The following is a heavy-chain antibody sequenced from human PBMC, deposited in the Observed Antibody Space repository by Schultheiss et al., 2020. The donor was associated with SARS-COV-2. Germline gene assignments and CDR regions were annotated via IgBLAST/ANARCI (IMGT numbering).Heavy chain of an antibody. V-gene: IGHV4-59*10. CDR2: IYTSGST. CDR3: ARGSGSYVDS. CDR1: GGSFSAYY. D-gene: IGHD1-26*01. J-gene: IGHJ4*02. Sequence: SQTLSLTCAVYGGSFSAYYWSWIRQPAGKGLEWIGRIYTSGSTNYNPSLKSRVTISVDTSKNQFSLKLSSVIAAHTAVYYCARGSGSYVDSWGQGTLVTVSS.